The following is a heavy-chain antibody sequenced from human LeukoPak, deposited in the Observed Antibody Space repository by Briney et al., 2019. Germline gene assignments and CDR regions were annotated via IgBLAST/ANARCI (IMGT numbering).Heavy chain of an antibody. Sequence: ASVKVSCKASGYTFTNSYVHWVRQAPGQVLEWMGLINPDGGNTNYAQNFQGRVTLTRDTSTSTVYMELSSLRSEDTAIYYCARIRDGYNDAYDLWGQGTVVTVPS. CDR2: INPDGGNT. V-gene: IGHV1-46*01. D-gene: IGHD5-24*01. J-gene: IGHJ3*01. CDR3: ARIRDGYNDAYDL. CDR1: GYTFTNSY.